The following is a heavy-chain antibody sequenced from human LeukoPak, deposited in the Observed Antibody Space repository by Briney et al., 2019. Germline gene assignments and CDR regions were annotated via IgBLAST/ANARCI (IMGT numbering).Heavy chain of an antibody. D-gene: IGHD7-27*01. CDR1: GYTFTSYD. J-gene: IGHJ4*02. Sequence: ASVQVSCKASGYTFTSYDINWVRQATGQGPEWMGWMSSNSGDTGYAQNFQGRVTMTRDTSISTAYMELSSLRSEDTAVYYCARGPPNWGYDYWGQGTLVTVSS. CDR2: MSSNSGDT. V-gene: IGHV1-8*01. CDR3: ARGPPNWGYDY.